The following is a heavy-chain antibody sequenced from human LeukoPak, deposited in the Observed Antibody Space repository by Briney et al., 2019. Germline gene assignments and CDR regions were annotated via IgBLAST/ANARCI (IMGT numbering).Heavy chain of an antibody. V-gene: IGHV3-15*01. CDR1: GITFSNVW. CDR3: TTGPGIKYYDGSGFPLYYHGMDV. CDR2: IKSEADGGAR. Sequence: PGGSLRLSCAASGITFSNVWMSWVRQPQGKGLEWVGRIKSEADGGARDYAAPVNGRFTISRDDSKNTVYLQMNGLETEDTAVYYCTTGPGIKYYDGSGFPLYYHGMDVWGQGTTVAVSS. D-gene: IGHD3-22*01. J-gene: IGHJ6*02.